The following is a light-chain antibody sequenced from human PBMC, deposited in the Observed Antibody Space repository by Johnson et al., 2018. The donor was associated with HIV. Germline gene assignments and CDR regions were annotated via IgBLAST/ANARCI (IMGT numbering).Light chain of an antibody. J-gene: IGLJ1*01. CDR1: SCDIGNNY. CDR2: DNN. CDR3: GTWDTRLSAGHV. Sequence: QSVLTQPPSVSAAPGQKVTISCSGSSCDIGNNYVCSHQQLPGTAPKLLIYDNNKRPSGIPDRISGSKSGPSATLGITGLQTGDEADYYCGTWDTRLSAGHVFGTGTKVTVL. V-gene: IGLV1-51*01.